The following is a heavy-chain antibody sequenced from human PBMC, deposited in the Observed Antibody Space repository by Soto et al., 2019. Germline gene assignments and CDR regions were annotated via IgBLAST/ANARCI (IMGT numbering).Heavy chain of an antibody. CDR1: GCTFTNFA. J-gene: IGHJ4*02. Sequence: QVQLVQSGPEVKKPGASMKVSCKASGCTFTNFAISWVRQAPGQGLEWMGWISAYNGNTNSAQKFQGRVTMTTDTSTNTAYMELKSLKSDDTAVYYCARDLHYNSGNYCLDSWGQGTLVTVSS. CDR3: ARDLHYNSGNYCLDS. CDR2: ISAYNGNT. D-gene: IGHD3-10*01. V-gene: IGHV1-18*01.